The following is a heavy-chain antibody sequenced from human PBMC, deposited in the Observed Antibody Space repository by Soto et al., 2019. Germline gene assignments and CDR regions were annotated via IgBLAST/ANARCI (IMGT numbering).Heavy chain of an antibody. Sequence: ASVKVSCKASGFTFTSSAVQWVRQARGQRLEWIGWIVVGSGNTNYAQKFQERVTITRDMSTSTAYMELSSLRSEDTAVYYCAKVGGPGVVNDYWGQGTLVTVSS. D-gene: IGHD3-3*01. CDR2: IVVGSGNT. V-gene: IGHV1-58*01. CDR1: GFTFTSSA. CDR3: AKVGGPGVVNDY. J-gene: IGHJ4*02.